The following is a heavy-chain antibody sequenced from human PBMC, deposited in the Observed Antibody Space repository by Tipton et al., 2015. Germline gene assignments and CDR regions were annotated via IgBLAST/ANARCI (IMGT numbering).Heavy chain of an antibody. Sequence: SLRLSCAASGFTFSDYYMAWIRQAPGKGLEWVSYISASGDIIDFADSLKGRFTISRDNAMNSLSLQMNSLRDEDTAVFYCTREAPGADFDYWGLGTLVTVSS. CDR2: ISASGDII. V-gene: IGHV3-11*04. CDR1: GFTFSDYY. D-gene: IGHD3-10*01. CDR3: TREAPGADFDY. J-gene: IGHJ4*02.